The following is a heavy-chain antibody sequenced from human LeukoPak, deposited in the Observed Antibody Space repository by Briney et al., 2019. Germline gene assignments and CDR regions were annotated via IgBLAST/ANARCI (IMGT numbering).Heavy chain of an antibody. V-gene: IGHV4-4*07. J-gene: IGHJ4*02. CDR1: GGSMRKYY. CDR3: ARAAEYSSGWYLFDY. CDR2: IYTSGGT. D-gene: IGHD6-19*01. Sequence: SESLSLTCTVSGGSMRKYYGNWVRQPAGKRMEWIGRIYTSGGTNYNPSLKSRVTMSVDTSKNQFSLKLSSVTAADTAMYYCARAAEYSSGWYLFDYWGQGILVTVSA.